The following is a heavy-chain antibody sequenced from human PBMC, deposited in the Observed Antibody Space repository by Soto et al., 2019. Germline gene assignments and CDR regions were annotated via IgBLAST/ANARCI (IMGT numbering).Heavy chain of an antibody. D-gene: IGHD1-1*01. CDR3: AIHVERSIRSLNWLDP. Sequence: PSETLSLTCTVSGGSISSSSYFWGWIRQPPGKGLEWIGSMYYSGTTYYNPSLKSRVTISVDTSKNQFSLKLSSVTAADTAVYYCAIHVERSIRSLNWLDPWGQGTPVTVSS. V-gene: IGHV4-39*01. CDR1: GGSISSSSYF. J-gene: IGHJ5*02. CDR2: MYYSGTT.